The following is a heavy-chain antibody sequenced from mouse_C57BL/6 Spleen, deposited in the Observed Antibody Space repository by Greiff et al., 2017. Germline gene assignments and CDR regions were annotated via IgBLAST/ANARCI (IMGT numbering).Heavy chain of an antibody. CDR2: IDPENGDT. CDR3: TLYSVWFAH. CDR1: GFNIKDDY. J-gene: IGHJ3*01. Sequence: EVQVVESGAELVRPGASVKLSCTASGFNIKDDYMHWVKQRPEQGLEWIGWIDPENGDTEYASKFQGKATITADTSSNTAYLQLSSLTSEDTAVYYCTLYSVWFAHWGQGTLVTVSA. V-gene: IGHV14-4*01. D-gene: IGHD2-12*01.